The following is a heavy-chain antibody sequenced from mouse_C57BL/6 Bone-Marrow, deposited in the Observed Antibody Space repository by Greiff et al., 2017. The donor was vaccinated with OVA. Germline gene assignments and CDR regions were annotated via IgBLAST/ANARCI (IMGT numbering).Heavy chain of an antibody. D-gene: IGHD1-1*01. CDR3: FGSTLFAY. Sequence: VQLQQSGPELVKPGASVKMSCKASGFTLTDYNMHWVKQSHGKSLEWIGYINPNNGGTSYNQKFKGKATLTVNKSSSTAYMELRSLTSEDSAVYYCFGSTLFAYWGQGTLVTVSA. J-gene: IGHJ3*01. V-gene: IGHV1-22*01. CDR1: GFTLTDYN. CDR2: INPNNGGT.